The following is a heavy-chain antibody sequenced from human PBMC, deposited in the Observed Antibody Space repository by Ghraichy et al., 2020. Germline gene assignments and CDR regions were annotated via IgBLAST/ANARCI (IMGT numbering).Heavy chain of an antibody. J-gene: IGHJ3*01. Sequence: LSLTCAASGFTFSSYAMSWVRQAPGKGLEWVSAISGSGGSTYYADSVKGRFTISRDNSKNTLYLQMNSLRAEDTAVYYCAKDGPTTMVRGGGTSWGQGTMVTVSS. D-gene: IGHD3-10*01. CDR2: ISGSGGST. CDR3: AKDGPTTMVRGGGTS. CDR1: GFTFSSYA. V-gene: IGHV3-23*01.